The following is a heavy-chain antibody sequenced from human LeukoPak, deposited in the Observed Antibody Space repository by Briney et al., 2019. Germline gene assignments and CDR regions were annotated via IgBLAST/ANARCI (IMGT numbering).Heavy chain of an antibody. V-gene: IGHV1-18*01. CDR3: ARGPYDILTGFLYYMDV. CDR1: GYTFTSYG. Sequence: EASVKVSCKASGYTFTSYGISWVRQAPGQGLEWMGWISAYSGNTNYAQKLQGRVTMTTDTSTSTAYMELRSLRSDDTAVYYCARGPYDILTGFLYYMDVWGKGTTVTVSS. J-gene: IGHJ6*03. CDR2: ISAYSGNT. D-gene: IGHD3-9*01.